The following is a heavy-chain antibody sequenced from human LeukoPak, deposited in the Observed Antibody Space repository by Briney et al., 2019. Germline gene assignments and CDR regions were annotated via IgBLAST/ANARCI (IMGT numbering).Heavy chain of an antibody. D-gene: IGHD3-22*01. Sequence: GGSLRLSCAASGFTFGTYAMSWVRQAPGKGLEWISAISGSGGSTYYADSVKGRFTISRDNSKNTLYLQMNSLRAEDTAVYYCAKEDPYYYDSSGSFDYWGQGTLVTVSS. CDR2: ISGSGGST. V-gene: IGHV3-23*01. CDR1: GFTFGTYA. CDR3: AKEDPYYYDSSGSFDY. J-gene: IGHJ4*02.